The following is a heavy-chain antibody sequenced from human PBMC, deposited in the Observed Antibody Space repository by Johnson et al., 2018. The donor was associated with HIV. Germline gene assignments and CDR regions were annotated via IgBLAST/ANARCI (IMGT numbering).Heavy chain of an antibody. Sequence: EKLVESGGGVVQPGGSLRLSCAASGFTFSSYAMHWVRQAPGKGLEWVGRVKSKTDGGTIDYAAAVKGRFIISRDDSKNTLYLQMNGLKTEDTAVYYCTTMSALWFGDLHVFGDGFDIWGQGTMVTVSS. CDR2: VKSKTDGGTI. D-gene: IGHD3-10*01. V-gene: IGHV3-15*01. CDR3: TTMSALWFGDLHVFGDGFDI. CDR1: GFTFSSYA. J-gene: IGHJ3*02.